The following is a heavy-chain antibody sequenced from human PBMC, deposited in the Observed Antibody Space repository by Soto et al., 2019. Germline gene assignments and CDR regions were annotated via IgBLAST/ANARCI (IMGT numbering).Heavy chain of an antibody. CDR3: ARFGAPDFPRNWFDF. D-gene: IGHD3-10*01. V-gene: IGHV5-51*01. J-gene: IGHJ5*01. CDR2: IYPDDSNT. CDR1: GYDFFGYW. Sequence: PGESLKISCKGSGYDFFGYWIARVCQRPGKGLEWMGIIYPDDSNTRYSPSFQGQVTISADKSINTAYLQWSSLRTSDSAIYYCARFGAPDFPRNWFDFWGQGTLVTVSS.